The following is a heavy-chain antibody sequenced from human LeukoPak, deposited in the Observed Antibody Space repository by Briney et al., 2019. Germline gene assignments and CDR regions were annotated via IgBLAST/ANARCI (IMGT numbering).Heavy chain of an antibody. D-gene: IGHD3-22*01. CDR2: IYYSGST. CDR3: ARVPFYDSSGPYFDY. J-gene: IGHJ4*02. CDR1: GGSISSGDYY. Sequence: PSQTLSLTCTVSGGSISSGDYYWSWIRQPPGKGLEWIGYIYYSGSTYYNPSLKSRLTISVDTSKKQFSLKLSSVTAADTAVYYCARVPFYDSSGPYFDYWGQGTLVTVSS. V-gene: IGHV4-30-4*01.